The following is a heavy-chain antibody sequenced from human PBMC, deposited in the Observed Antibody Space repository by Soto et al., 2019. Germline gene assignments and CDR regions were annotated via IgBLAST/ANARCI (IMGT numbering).Heavy chain of an antibody. D-gene: IGHD3-3*01. V-gene: IGHV3-66*01. CDR1: GFTVSSNY. J-gene: IGHJ4*02. Sequence: GGSLRLSCAASGFTVSSNYMSWVRQAPGKGLEWVSVIYSGGSTYYAESVKGRLTISRDNSKNTLYLQMNSLRAEDTAVYYCARGPGTYYRARFLDYWGQGTLVTVSS. CDR2: IYSGGST. CDR3: ARGPGTYYRARFLDY.